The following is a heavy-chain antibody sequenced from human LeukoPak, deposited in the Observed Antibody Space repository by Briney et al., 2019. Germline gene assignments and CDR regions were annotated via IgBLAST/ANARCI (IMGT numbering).Heavy chain of an antibody. J-gene: IGHJ5*02. Sequence: GGSLRLSCTASGFTFGDYAMSWFRQAPGKGLEWVGFIRSKAYGGTTEYAASVKGRFTILRDDSKSIAYLQMNSLKTEDTAVYYCTNHYYDSSGYYYGRFDPWGQGTLVTVSS. CDR3: TNHYYDSSGYYYGRFDP. D-gene: IGHD3-22*01. CDR2: IRSKAYGGTT. V-gene: IGHV3-49*03. CDR1: GFTFGDYA.